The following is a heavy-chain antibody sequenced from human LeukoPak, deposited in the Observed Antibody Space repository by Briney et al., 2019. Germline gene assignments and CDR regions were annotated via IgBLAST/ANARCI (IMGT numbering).Heavy chain of an antibody. CDR3: ARPRRLGYCSSTSCLEAFDI. J-gene: IGHJ3*02. CDR1: GYSFTSYW. D-gene: IGHD2-2*01. V-gene: IGHV5-51*01. CDR2: IYPGDSDT. Sequence: GESLKISCKGSGYSFTSYWIGWVRRMPGKGLEWMGIIYPGDSDTRYSPSFQGQVTISADKSISTAYLQWSSLKASDTAMYYCARPRRLGYCSSTSCLEAFDIWGQGTMVTVSS.